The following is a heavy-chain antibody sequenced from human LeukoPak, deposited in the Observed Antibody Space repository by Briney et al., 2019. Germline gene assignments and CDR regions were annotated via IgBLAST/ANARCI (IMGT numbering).Heavy chain of an antibody. D-gene: IGHD6-13*01. CDR2: INPNSGGT. CDR3: ARAESSNWYAGIDY. J-gene: IGHJ4*02. CDR1: GYTFTGYY. Sequence: ASVKVSCKASGYTFTGYYMHWVRQAPGQGLEWMGWINPNSGGTNYAQKFQGRVTMTSDTSTSTVYMVLSSLTSADTAVYYCARAESSNWYAGIDYWGQGTLVTVSS. V-gene: IGHV1-2*02.